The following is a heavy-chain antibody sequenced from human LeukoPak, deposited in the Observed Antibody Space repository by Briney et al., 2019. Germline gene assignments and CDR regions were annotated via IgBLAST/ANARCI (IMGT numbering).Heavy chain of an antibody. J-gene: IGHJ4*02. CDR1: GFTFSDYY. Sequence: GGSLRLSCAASGFTFSDYYMTWIRQVPGKGLEFVSFISDTGNTIYYADSVKGRFTVSRDNAKNSLNLHMNSLRAEDTAVYYCVRIPFDYWGQGSLVTVSS. V-gene: IGHV3-11*01. CDR3: VRIPFDY. CDR2: ISDTGNTI.